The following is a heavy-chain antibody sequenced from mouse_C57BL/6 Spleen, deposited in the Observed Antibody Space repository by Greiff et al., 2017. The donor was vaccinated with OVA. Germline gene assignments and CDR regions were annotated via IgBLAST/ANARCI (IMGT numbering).Heavy chain of an antibody. D-gene: IGHD1-1*01. CDR3: ARDGSSLSYFDY. Sequence: EVQLQQSGPVLVKPGASVKMSCKASGYTFTDYYMNWVKQSHGKSLEWIGVINPYNGGTSYNQKFKGKATLTVDKSSSTAYMELNSLTSEDSAVYYCARDGSSLSYFDYWGQGTTLTVSS. J-gene: IGHJ2*01. V-gene: IGHV1-19*01. CDR2: INPYNGGT. CDR1: GYTFTDYY.